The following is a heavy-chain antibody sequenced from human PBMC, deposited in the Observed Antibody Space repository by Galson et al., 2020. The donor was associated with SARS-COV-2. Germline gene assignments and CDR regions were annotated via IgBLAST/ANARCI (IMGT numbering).Heavy chain of an antibody. Sequence: ASAKLSCKAPGYTFIYNSLVLVLQAPGQGLDWMGWLPPKTVDSHYAQTFQGRVTLTRDTSIGTAYMELSGLTADDTAVYYCARGDGGLGYWGQGTLVTVSS. CDR3: ARGDGGLGY. V-gene: IGHV1-2*02. J-gene: IGHJ4*02. CDR2: LPPKTVDS. CDR1: GYTFIYNS.